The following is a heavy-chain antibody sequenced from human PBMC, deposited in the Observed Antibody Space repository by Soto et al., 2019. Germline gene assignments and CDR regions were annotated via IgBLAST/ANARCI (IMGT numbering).Heavy chain of an antibody. Sequence: SEPLSLTCSVSGGSISSFTYYWGWIRQPPGKGLEWIGTVYYNENTYYNPSLKSRVTITVDTAKNQFSLNLRSVTAADTAMYFCARRERYYGSPGWFDPWGPGTLVTVSS. CDR1: GGSISSFTYY. CDR2: VYYNENT. D-gene: IGHD3-10*01. CDR3: ARRERYYGSPGWFDP. J-gene: IGHJ5*02. V-gene: IGHV4-39*01.